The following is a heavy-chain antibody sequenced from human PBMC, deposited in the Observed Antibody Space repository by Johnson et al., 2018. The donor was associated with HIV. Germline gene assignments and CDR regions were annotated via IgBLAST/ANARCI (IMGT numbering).Heavy chain of an antibody. CDR2: ISGSGGST. D-gene: IGHD3-10*01. J-gene: IGHJ3*02. CDR3: AKRTQAAYGPHDSCAI. Sequence: VQLVESGGGLVQPGGSLRLSCAASGFTFSSYAMSWVRQAPGKGLEWVSAISGSGGSTYYADSVKGRFTISRDNSKNTLYLHMNSLRAEDTAVYYCAKRTQAAYGPHDSCAIWGQVTTVTVSS. CDR1: GFTFSSYA. V-gene: IGHV3-23*04.